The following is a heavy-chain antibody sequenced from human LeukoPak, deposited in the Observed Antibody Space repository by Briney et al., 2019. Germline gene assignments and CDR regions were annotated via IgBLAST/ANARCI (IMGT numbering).Heavy chain of an antibody. CDR3: ARGRELPAEYFQH. Sequence: SETLSLTCTVSGGSISSGSYCWSWIRQPAGKGLEWIGRIYTSGSTNYNPSLKSRVTISVDTSKNQFSLKLSSVTAADTAVYYCARGRELPAEYFQHWGQGTLVTVSS. CDR1: GGSISSGSYC. D-gene: IGHD1-26*01. V-gene: IGHV4-61*02. J-gene: IGHJ1*01. CDR2: IYTSGST.